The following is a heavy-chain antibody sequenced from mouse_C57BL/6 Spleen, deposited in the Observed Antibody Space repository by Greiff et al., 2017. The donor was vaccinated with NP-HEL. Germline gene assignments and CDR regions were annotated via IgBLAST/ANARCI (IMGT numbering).Heavy chain of an antibody. V-gene: IGHV5-17*01. J-gene: IGHJ2*01. Sequence: EVQLVASGGGLVKPGGSLKLSCAASGFTFSDYGMHWVRQAPEKGLEWVAYISSGSSTIYYADTVKGRFTISRDNAKNTLFLQMTSLRSEDTAMYYCARSGSSGGYYFDYWGQGTTLTVSS. CDR2: ISSGSSTI. CDR3: ARSGSSGGYYFDY. D-gene: IGHD1-1*01. CDR1: GFTFSDYG.